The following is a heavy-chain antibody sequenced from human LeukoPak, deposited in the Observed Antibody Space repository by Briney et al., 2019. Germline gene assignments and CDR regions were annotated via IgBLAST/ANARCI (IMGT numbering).Heavy chain of an antibody. D-gene: IGHD3-10*01. J-gene: IGHJ4*02. CDR2: IKPDESEK. Sequence: GGSLRLSCAASGFTFSTYWMSWVRQAPGEGLEWVANIKPDESEKYYVDSVKGRFTISRDNAKTSLYLQMNSLRAEDTAVYYCARTLGPVYGSGLTPHWGQGTLVTVSS. CDR3: ARTLGPVYGSGLTPH. V-gene: IGHV3-7*01. CDR1: GFTFSTYW.